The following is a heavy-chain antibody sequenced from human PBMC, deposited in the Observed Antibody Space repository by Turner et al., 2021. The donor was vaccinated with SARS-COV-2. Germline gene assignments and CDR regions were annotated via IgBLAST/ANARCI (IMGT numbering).Heavy chain of an antibody. Sequence: GQTGVEVKRPGPAGRLSRKAWGGTFNRDVVSWVRQAPGQGLEWIGKIIPILGTPTCAQKFQGGVTLAADESGDTVCLDLSRLGSSDAAVYYSAKGFQRLLDYRDAFDVWGQGTLVTVSS. CDR1: GGTFNRDV. D-gene: IGHD2-15*01. J-gene: IGHJ3*01. V-gene: IGHV1-69*11. CDR3: AKGFQRLLDYRDAFDV. CDR2: IIPILGTP.